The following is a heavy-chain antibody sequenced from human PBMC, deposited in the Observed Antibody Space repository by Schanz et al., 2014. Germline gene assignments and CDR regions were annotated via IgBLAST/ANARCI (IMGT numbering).Heavy chain of an antibody. V-gene: IGHV3-NL1*01. CDR2: IYTGGIT. Sequence: QVQLVESGGGVVQPGGSLRLSCAASGFTFSSYGMHWVRQAPGKGLEWLSVIYTGGITYYADSVRGRFIISRDNSKNTLYLQLNNLRVDDTAVYFCARDLITEGHGLDVWGQGTKVTVSS. D-gene: IGHD1-20*01. J-gene: IGHJ6*02. CDR3: ARDLITEGHGLDV. CDR1: GFTFSSYG.